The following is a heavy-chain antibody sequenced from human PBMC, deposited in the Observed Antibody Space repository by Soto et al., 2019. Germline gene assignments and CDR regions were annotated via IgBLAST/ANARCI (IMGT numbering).Heavy chain of an antibody. Sequence: GGSLRLSCAASGFTFSNAWINWVRQAPGKGLEWVGRIKSKTDGGTTDFAAPVKGRFAISRDDSKNMVYLQMNSLKTEDTAVYYCARDLVAVQPNYYYYYGMDVWGQGTTVTVSS. CDR2: IKSKTDGGTT. V-gene: IGHV3-15*07. J-gene: IGHJ6*02. CDR3: ARDLVAVQPNYYYYYGMDV. D-gene: IGHD2-21*01. CDR1: GFTFSNAW.